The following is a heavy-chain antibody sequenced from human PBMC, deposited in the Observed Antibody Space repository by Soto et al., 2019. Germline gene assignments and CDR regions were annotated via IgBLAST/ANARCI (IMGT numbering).Heavy chain of an antibody. CDR1: GPTFSSFA. V-gene: IGHV3-23*01. Sequence: LRLSCAASGPTFSSFAMSWVRQAPGKGLEWVSGISGSGGSTYHADSVKGRFIISRDNSKNMLYLQMNSVRAEDTAVYYCAKGHSSSPSPQYYYYGIDVWGPGTTVTVSS. D-gene: IGHD6-13*01. CDR2: ISGSGGST. J-gene: IGHJ6*02. CDR3: AKGHSSSPSPQYYYYGIDV.